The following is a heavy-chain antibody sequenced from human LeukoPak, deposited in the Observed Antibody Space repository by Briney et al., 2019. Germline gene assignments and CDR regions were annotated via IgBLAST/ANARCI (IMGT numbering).Heavy chain of an antibody. Sequence: GGSLRLSCAASGFTFSSFSMNWVRQAPGKGLEWVSYISSGSGTIYYADSVKGRFTISRDNAKNSLYLQMNSLRAEDTAVYYCAKDTVTNGGVDPWGQGTLVTVSS. V-gene: IGHV3-48*01. D-gene: IGHD4-17*01. CDR3: AKDTVTNGGVDP. CDR2: ISSGSGTI. J-gene: IGHJ5*02. CDR1: GFTFSSFS.